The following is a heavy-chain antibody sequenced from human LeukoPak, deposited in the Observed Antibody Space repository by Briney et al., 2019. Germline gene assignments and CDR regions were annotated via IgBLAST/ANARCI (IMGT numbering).Heavy chain of an antibody. CDR2: ISAYNGNT. D-gene: IGHD6-13*01. V-gene: IGHV1-18*01. CDR3: PITPLGGEQQLVGD. J-gene: IGHJ4*02. Sequence: GASVKVSCKASGYTFTSYGISWVRQAPGQGLERMGWISAYNGNTNYAQKLQGRVTMTTDTSTSTAYMELRSLRSDDTAVYYCPITPLGGEQQLVGDWGQGTLVTVSS. CDR1: GYTFTSYG.